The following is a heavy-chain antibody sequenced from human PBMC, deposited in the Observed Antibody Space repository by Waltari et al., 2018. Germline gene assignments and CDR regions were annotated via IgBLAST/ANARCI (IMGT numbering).Heavy chain of an antibody. J-gene: IGHJ4*02. CDR2: IQRSGRT. CDR3: ARDRGRGIYLDS. Sequence: QMQLQESGPGLVKPSGTLSVTCTVSGDSMSSCDWWSWVRHSPEKGLEWIGQIQRSGRTHYNPSFESRVTISMDSSNNQFSLKVTSTTAADTAVYYCARDRGRGIYLDSWGRGTLVTVSP. D-gene: IGHD2-15*01. V-gene: IGHV4-4*02. CDR1: GDSMSSCDW.